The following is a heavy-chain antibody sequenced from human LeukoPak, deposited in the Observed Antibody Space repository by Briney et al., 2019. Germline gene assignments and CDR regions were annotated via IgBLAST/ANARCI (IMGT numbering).Heavy chain of an antibody. D-gene: IGHD5-24*01. V-gene: IGHV4-34*01. J-gene: IGHJ3*02. CDR1: GGSFSGYY. CDR2: INHSGST. CDR3: ARGDGYNYCAFDI. Sequence: SETLSLTCAVYGGSFSGYYWSWIRQPPGKGLEWIGEINHSGSTNYNPSLKSRVTISVDTSKNQFSLKLSSVTAADTAVYYCARGDGYNYCAFDIWGQGTMVTVSS.